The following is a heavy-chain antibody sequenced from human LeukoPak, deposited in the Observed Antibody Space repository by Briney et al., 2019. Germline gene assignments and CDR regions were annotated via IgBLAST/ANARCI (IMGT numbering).Heavy chain of an antibody. D-gene: IGHD2-15*01. CDR3: ARDRYCSGGLCAHGFDY. V-gene: IGHV4-59*01. Sequence: SETLSLTCSVSGGSISSYYWSWIRQPPGKGLEWIGYIYYSGNTNYNPSLKSRVTISVDTSKNQFSLRLSSVTAADTAVYYCARDRYCSGGLCAHGFDYWGQGTLVTVSS. CDR1: GGSISSYY. J-gene: IGHJ4*02. CDR2: IYYSGNT.